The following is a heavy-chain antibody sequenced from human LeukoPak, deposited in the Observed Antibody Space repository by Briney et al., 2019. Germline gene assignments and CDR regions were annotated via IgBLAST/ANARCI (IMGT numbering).Heavy chain of an antibody. Sequence: PGGSLRLSCAASGFTFSSYWMSWVRQAPGKGLEWVANINQDGSEKYSVDSVKGRFTISRDNAESSLYLQMNSLRVDDTAVYYCARDRALYDSRRGYYYTEDDYWGQGTLVTVSS. CDR1: GFTFSSYW. CDR3: ARDRALYDSRRGYYYTEDDY. D-gene: IGHD3-22*01. V-gene: IGHV3-7*01. J-gene: IGHJ4*02. CDR2: INQDGSEK.